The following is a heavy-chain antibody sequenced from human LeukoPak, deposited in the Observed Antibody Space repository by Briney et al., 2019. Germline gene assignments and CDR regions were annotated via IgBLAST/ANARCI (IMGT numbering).Heavy chain of an antibody. D-gene: IGHD2-21*02. Sequence: GGSLRLSCAASGFTFSNFWMHWVRQAPGKGLVWVSRINNDGSSTDYADSVKGRFTISRDNAKNTLYLQMNSLRVEDTAVYYCARVDAGDSLDYWGQGTLVTVSS. CDR2: INNDGSST. CDR3: ARVDAGDSLDY. V-gene: IGHV3-74*01. CDR1: GFTFSNFW. J-gene: IGHJ4*02.